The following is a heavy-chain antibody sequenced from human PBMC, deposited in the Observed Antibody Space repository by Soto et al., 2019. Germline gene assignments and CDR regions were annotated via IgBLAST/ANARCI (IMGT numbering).Heavy chain of an antibody. Sequence: SETLSHTCTVSNGSISSYYWSWIRQPPGKGLEWIGNIYYTGSTNYNPSLRSRVTISVDTSKNQFSLKLNSVTAADTAVYYCARGGSSWATTYYFDYWGQGTLVTVSS. CDR1: NGSISSYY. D-gene: IGHD6-6*01. V-gene: IGHV4-59*01. J-gene: IGHJ4*02. CDR2: IYYTGST. CDR3: ARGGSSWATTYYFDY.